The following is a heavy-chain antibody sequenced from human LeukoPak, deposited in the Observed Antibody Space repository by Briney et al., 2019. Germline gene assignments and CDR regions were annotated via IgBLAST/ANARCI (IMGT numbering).Heavy chain of an antibody. D-gene: IGHD3-22*01. Sequence: SETLSLTCTVSGASISSHYWTWIRQPPGKGLEWIGFVYHSGSTSYNPSLKSRVTMSIDTSKNDFSLKLSSLTPADTAVYYCAREREDFYDSSSFGAPSFDVWGQGTTVSVSS. V-gene: IGHV4-59*11. CDR2: VYHSGST. CDR3: AREREDFYDSSSFGAPSFDV. CDR1: GASISSHY. J-gene: IGHJ3*01.